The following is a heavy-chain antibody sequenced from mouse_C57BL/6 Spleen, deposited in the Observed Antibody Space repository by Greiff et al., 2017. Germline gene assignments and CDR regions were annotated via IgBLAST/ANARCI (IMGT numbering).Heavy chain of an antibody. Sequence: QVQLKESGAELVRPGASVTLSCKASGYTFTDYEMHWVKQTPVHGLEWIGAIDPETGGPAYNQKFKGKAILTADKSSSPAYMELRSLTSEDSAVYYCTRSGYGNRLDYWGQGTSVTVSS. CDR3: TRSGYGNRLDY. V-gene: IGHV1-15*01. CDR2: IDPETGGP. D-gene: IGHD2-10*02. J-gene: IGHJ4*01. CDR1: GYTFTDYE.